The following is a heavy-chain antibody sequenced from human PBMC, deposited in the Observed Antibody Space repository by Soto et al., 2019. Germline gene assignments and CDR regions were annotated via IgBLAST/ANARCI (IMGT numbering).Heavy chain of an antibody. V-gene: IGHV4-4*07. CDR3: ARLNVRSCSGDNCLNWFDP. D-gene: IGHD2-15*01. CDR1: GGSISSYF. J-gene: IGHJ5*02. CDR2: INTSGST. Sequence: QVELQESGPGLVKPSETLSLACTVSGGSISSYFWSWIRQPAGRGLEWIGRINTSGSTNYNPSLKSRVTMSVDTSKYQFSLTLSSVTAADTAVYYCARLNVRSCSGDNCLNWFDPWGQGALVTVSS.